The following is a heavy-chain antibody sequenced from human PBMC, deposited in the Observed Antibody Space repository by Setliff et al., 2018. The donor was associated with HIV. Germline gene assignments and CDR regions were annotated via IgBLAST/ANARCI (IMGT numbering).Heavy chain of an antibody. D-gene: IGHD6-19*01. CDR3: ARRIAVAKYYFDF. CDR1: RDSISSSSDY. CDR2: IYSNGRT. V-gene: IGHV4-39*01. Sequence: SETLSLTCTVSRDSISSSSDYWGWIRQSPGMGLEWIGTIYSNGRTYYNPSLKSRVTMSLDTSKSQFSQKLRSVTAADTAVYYCARRIAVAKYYFDFWGQGTLVTVSS. J-gene: IGHJ4*02.